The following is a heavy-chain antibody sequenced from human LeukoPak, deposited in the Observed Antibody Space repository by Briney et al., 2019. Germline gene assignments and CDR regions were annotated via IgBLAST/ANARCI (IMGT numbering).Heavy chain of an antibody. CDR2: IYHSGST. D-gene: IGHD1-14*01. CDR3: AKGEPLGEWYFDL. Sequence: PSETLSLTCAVSGGSIGSSNWWSWVRQPPGKGLEWIGEIYHSGSTNYNPSLKSRVTISVDKSKNQFSLKLSSVTAADTAVYYCAKGEPLGEWYFDLWGRGTLVTVSS. J-gene: IGHJ2*01. V-gene: IGHV4-4*02. CDR1: GGSIGSSNW.